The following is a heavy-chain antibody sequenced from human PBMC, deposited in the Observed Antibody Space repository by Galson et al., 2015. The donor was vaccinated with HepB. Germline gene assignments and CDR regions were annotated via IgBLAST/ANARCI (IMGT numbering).Heavy chain of an antibody. D-gene: IGHD4-23*01. CDR2: ISYDGSNK. CDR1: GFTFSSYA. Sequence: SLRLSCAASGFTFSSYAMHWVRQAPGKGLEWVAVISYDGSNKYYADSVKGRFTISRDNSKNTLYLQMNSLRAEDTAVYYCARDTTVVTPPDYWGQGTLVTVSS. V-gene: IGHV3-30-3*01. J-gene: IGHJ4*02. CDR3: ARDTTVVTPPDY.